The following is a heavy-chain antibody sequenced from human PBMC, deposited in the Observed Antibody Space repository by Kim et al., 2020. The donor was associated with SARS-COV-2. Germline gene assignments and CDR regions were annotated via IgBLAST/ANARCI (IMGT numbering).Heavy chain of an antibody. J-gene: IGHJ6*02. Sequence: GGSLRLSCSASGFSFNAYGMNWVRQAPGKGLEWVSTISGIGDNTNYADSVKGRFIVSRDNVRNTVSLEMNGLRVEDMGVYYCAKGRITTNYYFNALDVWGQGATVTVSS. D-gene: IGHD3-3*01. CDR2: ISGIGDNT. CDR1: GFSFNAYG. CDR3: AKGRITTNYYFNALDV. V-gene: IGHV3-23*01.